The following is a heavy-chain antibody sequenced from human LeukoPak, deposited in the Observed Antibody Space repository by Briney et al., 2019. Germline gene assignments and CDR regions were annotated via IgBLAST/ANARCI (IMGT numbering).Heavy chain of an antibody. J-gene: IGHJ6*03. CDR3: ARRYCSSTSCDYYYYYMDV. CDR2: ISAYNGNT. Sequence: ASVKVSCKASGYTFTSYGISWVRQAPGQGLEWMGWISAYNGNTNYAQKLQGRVTMATDTSTSTAYMELRSLRSDDTAVYYCARRYCSSTSCDYYYYYMDVWGKGTTVTVSS. V-gene: IGHV1-18*01. D-gene: IGHD2-2*01. CDR1: GYTFTSYG.